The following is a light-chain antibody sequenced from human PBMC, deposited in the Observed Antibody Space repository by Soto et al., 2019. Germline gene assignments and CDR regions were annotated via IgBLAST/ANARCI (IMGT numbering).Light chain of an antibody. CDR2: AAS. Sequence: DIQMTQSPSSLSASVGDRVTITCRASQSISSYLNWYQQKPGKAPKLLIYAASSLQSGVPSRFSSSRSGTDFTLIISSLQPEDFATYYCQQSYSTPRLTFGGGTKVEIK. CDR3: QQSYSTPRLT. V-gene: IGKV1-39*01. CDR1: QSISSY. J-gene: IGKJ4*01.